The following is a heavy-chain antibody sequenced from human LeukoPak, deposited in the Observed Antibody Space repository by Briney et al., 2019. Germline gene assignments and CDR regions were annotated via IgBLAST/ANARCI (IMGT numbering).Heavy chain of an antibody. Sequence: SETLSLTCAVYGGSFSGYYWSWIRQPPGKGLEWIGYIYHSGSTYYNPSLKSRVTISVDTSKNQFSLKLSSVTAADTAVYYCARGGSGSYYYFDYWGQGTLVTVSS. J-gene: IGHJ4*02. CDR3: ARGGSGSYYYFDY. CDR2: IYHSGST. CDR1: GGSFSGYY. V-gene: IGHV4-34*01. D-gene: IGHD1-26*01.